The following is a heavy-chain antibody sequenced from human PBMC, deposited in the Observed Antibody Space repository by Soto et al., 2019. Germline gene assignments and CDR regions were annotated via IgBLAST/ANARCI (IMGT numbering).Heavy chain of an antibody. Sequence: PGGSLRLSCAASGFIFTSYSMVWVRQAPGKGLEWVSSISSRSDSIYYADSVKGRFTISRDNAQNSLYLQMNSLTSGDTAVYYCARDLGYYDSSGYFDYWGQGTLVTVSS. J-gene: IGHJ4*02. D-gene: IGHD3-22*01. CDR3: ARDLGYYDSSGYFDY. CDR2: ISSRSDSI. CDR1: GFIFTSYS. V-gene: IGHV3-21*01.